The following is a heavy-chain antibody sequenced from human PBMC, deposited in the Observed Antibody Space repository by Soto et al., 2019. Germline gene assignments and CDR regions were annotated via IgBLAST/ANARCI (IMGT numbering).Heavy chain of an antibody. J-gene: IGHJ3*02. V-gene: IGHV4-59*01. CDR3: ARPGYSFGLAFVI. CDR1: GGSISSYY. Sequence: QVQLQESGPGLVKPSETLSLTCTVSGGSISSYYWSWIRQPPGKGLEWIGYIYYSGSTNYNPSLKSRVTVTVDTPKNQFSLKLSSVIGLDTVVYYCARPGYSFGLAFVIWGQLTMVTVSS. D-gene: IGHD5-18*01. CDR2: IYYSGST.